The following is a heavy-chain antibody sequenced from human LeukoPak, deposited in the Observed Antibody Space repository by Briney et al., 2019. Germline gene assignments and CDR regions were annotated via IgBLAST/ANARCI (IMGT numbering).Heavy chain of an antibody. V-gene: IGHV1-2*06. CDR3: ARDLSGWYGDFDY. D-gene: IGHD6-19*01. CDR2: INPNNGGT. CDR1: GYTFTGYY. Sequence: ASVKVSCKASGYTFTGYYIHWVRQAPGQGLEWMGRINPNNGGTNYAQKFQGRVTMTRDTSISTAYMELSRLRSDDTAVYYCARDLSGWYGDFDYWGRGTLVTVSS. J-gene: IGHJ4*02.